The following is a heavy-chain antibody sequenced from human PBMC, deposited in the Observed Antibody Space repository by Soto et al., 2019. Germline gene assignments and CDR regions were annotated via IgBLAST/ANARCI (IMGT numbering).Heavy chain of an antibody. CDR2: IIPIFGTA. Sequence: ASVKVSCKASGGTFSSYAISWVRQAPGQGLEWMGGIIPIFGTANYAQKFQGRVTITADESTSTAYMELSSLRSEDTAVYYCARDNGGLNSSGYPSNDYWGQGTLVTVSS. J-gene: IGHJ4*02. D-gene: IGHD3-22*01. CDR1: GGTFSSYA. CDR3: ARDNGGLNSSGYPSNDY. V-gene: IGHV1-69*13.